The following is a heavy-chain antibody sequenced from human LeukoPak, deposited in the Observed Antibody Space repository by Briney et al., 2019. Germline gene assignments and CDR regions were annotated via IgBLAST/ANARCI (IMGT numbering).Heavy chain of an antibody. CDR2: LSGTGRYI. CDR3: VRGNDYNSHYYFHY. D-gene: IGHD5-24*01. J-gene: IGHJ4*02. V-gene: IGHV3-21*04. CDR1: GFTFSSST. Sequence: PGGSLRLSCAAYGFTFSSSTMNWVRQAPGKGLESVSSLSGTGRYIYYADLMTGRFTNSRDNAKNSLYLQMNSLKTEDTAVYYCVRGNDYNSHYYFHYWGQGTLVTVSS.